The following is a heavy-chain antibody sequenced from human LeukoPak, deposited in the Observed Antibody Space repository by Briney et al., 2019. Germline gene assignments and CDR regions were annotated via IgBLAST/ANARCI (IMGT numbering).Heavy chain of an antibody. Sequence: PGGSLRLSCAASGFTFSSYEMNWVRQAPGKGLEWVSYNSSSGSTIYYAVSVKGRFTISRDNAKNSLYLQMNSLRAEDTAVYYCARDRGTAAHSDYWGQGTLVTVSS. D-gene: IGHD6-13*01. J-gene: IGHJ4*02. CDR3: ARDRGTAAHSDY. V-gene: IGHV3-48*03. CDR1: GFTFSSYE. CDR2: NSSSGSTI.